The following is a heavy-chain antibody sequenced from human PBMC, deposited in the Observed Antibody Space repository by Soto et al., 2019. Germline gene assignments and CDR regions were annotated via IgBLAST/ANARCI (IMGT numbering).Heavy chain of an antibody. CDR2: ISGSGGYK. CDR3: AKDRNLKDYYGMDV. V-gene: IGHV3-23*01. CDR1: GFTFSS. J-gene: IGHJ6*02. Sequence: GGSLRLSCRDSGFTFSSWVRRAPGKGLEWVSGISGSGGYKYYADSVKGRFTISRDDSKNTVYLQLNSLRAEDTAVYYCAKDRNLKDYYGMDVWGQGTTVNVSS.